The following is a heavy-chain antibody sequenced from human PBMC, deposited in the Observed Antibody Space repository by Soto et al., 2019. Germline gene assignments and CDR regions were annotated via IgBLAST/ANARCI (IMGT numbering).Heavy chain of an antibody. J-gene: IGHJ6*02. CDR2: IYYRSKWFH. CDR3: ARVHCSAGTCLDGLDF. D-gene: IGHD2-15*01. V-gene: IGHV6-1*01. Sequence: SQTLSLTCVISGDSVSSNGAWWNWIRQSPSRGLQWLGRIYYRSKWFHDYAASVESRVAINPDTSRNQFSLPLNYVTPEDTAVYYCARVHCSAGTCLDGLDFWGQGTTVTVSS. CDR1: GDSVSSNGAW.